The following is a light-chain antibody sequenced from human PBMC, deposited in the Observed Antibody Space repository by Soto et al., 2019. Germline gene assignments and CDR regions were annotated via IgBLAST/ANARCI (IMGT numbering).Light chain of an antibody. CDR2: GAS. J-gene: IGKJ5*01. Sequence: EILLTQSTGSLSVFPGERDSLPCRPSQNVNNRLAWYQQKAGQAPRLLISGASSRATGIPDRFSGSGSGTDFTLTITRLEPEDFALYYCQHYVGGPTVSFGQGPRLEI. V-gene: IGKV3-20*01. CDR1: QNVNNR. CDR3: QHYVGGPTVS.